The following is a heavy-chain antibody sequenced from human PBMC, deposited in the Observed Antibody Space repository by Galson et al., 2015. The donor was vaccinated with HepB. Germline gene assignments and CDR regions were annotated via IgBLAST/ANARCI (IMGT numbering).Heavy chain of an antibody. J-gene: IGHJ3*02. CDR2: IKQDASEK. V-gene: IGHV3-7*03. D-gene: IGHD4-17*01. Sequence: SLRLSCAASGFSFSGSWMSWVRQAPGKGLEWVANIKQDASEKSYVDSVKGRFAISRDNAKTSLYLQMNSLGAEDTAVYYCARGPRYGAFDIWGQGTMVTVSS. CDR3: ARGPRYGAFDI. CDR1: GFSFSGSW.